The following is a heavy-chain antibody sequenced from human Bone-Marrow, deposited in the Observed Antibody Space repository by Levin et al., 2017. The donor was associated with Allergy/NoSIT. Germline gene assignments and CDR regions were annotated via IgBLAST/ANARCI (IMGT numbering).Heavy chain of an antibody. V-gene: IGHV1-3*01. Sequence: ASVKVSCKTSGYPFTTYGIHWMRQAPGQRPEWMGWINAGDGNTKYSPKFQGRVTITGDTSASTVYIELSSLRSEDTAVYFCARTIPGSSWGYYGMDVWGQGTTVTVSS. D-gene: IGHD6-13*01. CDR3: ARTIPGSSWGYYGMDV. CDR2: INAGDGNT. CDR1: GYPFTTYG. J-gene: IGHJ6*02.